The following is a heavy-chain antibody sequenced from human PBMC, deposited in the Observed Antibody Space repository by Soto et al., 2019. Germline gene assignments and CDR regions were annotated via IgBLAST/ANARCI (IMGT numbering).Heavy chain of an antibody. CDR2: IWYDGSNK. V-gene: IGHV3-33*01. Sequence: QVQLVESGGGVVQPGRSLRLSCAASVFTFSSYGMHWVRQAPGKGLEWVAVIWYDGSNKYYADSVKGRFTISRDNSKNTLYLQMNSLRAEDTAVYYCARGASSSGYSGYWGQGTLVTVSS. D-gene: IGHD3-22*01. CDR3: ARGASSSGYSGY. J-gene: IGHJ4*02. CDR1: VFTFSSYG.